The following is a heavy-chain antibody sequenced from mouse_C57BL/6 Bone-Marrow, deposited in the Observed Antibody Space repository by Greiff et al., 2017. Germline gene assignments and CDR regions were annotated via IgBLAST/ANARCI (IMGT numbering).Heavy chain of an antibody. V-gene: IGHV5-4*03. CDR1: GFTFSSYA. D-gene: IGHD3-2*02. Sequence: EVKLMESGGGLVKPGGSLKLSCAASGFTFSSYAMSWVRQTPEKRLEWVATISDGGSYTYYPDNVKGRFTISRDNAKNNLYLQMNHLKSEDTAMYYCASGTAQALWGQGTTLTVSS. J-gene: IGHJ2*01. CDR2: ISDGGSYT. CDR3: ASGTAQAL.